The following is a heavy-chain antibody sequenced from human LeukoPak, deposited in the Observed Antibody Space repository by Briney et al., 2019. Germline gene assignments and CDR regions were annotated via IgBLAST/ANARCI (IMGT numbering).Heavy chain of an antibody. J-gene: IGHJ6*04. CDR1: GYTFTNHG. V-gene: IGHV1-18*04. Sequence: ASVKVSCKASGYTFTNHGISWVRQAPGQGLERMGWISVYNGNTNYAQKLQGRVTMTTDTSTSTAYMELRSLRSDDTAVYYCARDGDCTTTSCYSLYDYYGMDVWGKGTTVTVSS. D-gene: IGHD2-2*01. CDR3: ARDGDCTTTSCYSLYDYYGMDV. CDR2: ISVYNGNT.